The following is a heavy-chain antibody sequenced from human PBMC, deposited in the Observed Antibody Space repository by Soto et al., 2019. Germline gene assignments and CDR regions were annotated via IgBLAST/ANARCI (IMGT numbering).Heavy chain of an antibody. J-gene: IGHJ3*01. CDR2: IYWNDDK. D-gene: IGHD6-6*01. CDR3: ARGLATLPVFAFDV. Sequence: SGPTLVNPTQTLTLTCSLSGISLSTSGVGLGWIRQTPGKALEWLALIYWNDDKHYTPSLKSRLTITKDTSKNQAVLTMTNMDPVDTATYYCARGLATLPVFAFDVWGQGTVVTVS. CDR1: GISLSTSGVG. V-gene: IGHV2-5*01.